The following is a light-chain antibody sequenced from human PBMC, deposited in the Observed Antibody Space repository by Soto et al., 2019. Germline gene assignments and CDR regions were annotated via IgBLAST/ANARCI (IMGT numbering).Light chain of an antibody. CDR1: QSVRSSY. CDR3: QQYNNWPRT. J-gene: IGKJ1*01. Sequence: EIVLTQSPDTLSLSPGESATLSCRASQSVRSSYLAWYQQKPGQAPRLLIYGASTRATGIPARFSGSGSGTEFTLTIGSLQSEDFAVYYCQQYNNWPRTFGQGTKVDIK. CDR2: GAS. V-gene: IGKV3-15*01.